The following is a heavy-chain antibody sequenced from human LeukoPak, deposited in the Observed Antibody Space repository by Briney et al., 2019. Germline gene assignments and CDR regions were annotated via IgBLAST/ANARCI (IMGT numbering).Heavy chain of an antibody. Sequence: GGSLRLSCAASGFTFSSYSMNWVRQAPGKGLEWVSSISSSSNFIYYADSVKGRFTISRDNAKSSLYLQMNSLGVEDTAVYYCARDLLQTYYYDSSGYPPVYFDYWGQGTLVTVSS. CDR1: GFTFSSYS. J-gene: IGHJ4*02. CDR2: ISSSSNFI. CDR3: ARDLLQTYYYDSSGYPPVYFDY. V-gene: IGHV3-21*04. D-gene: IGHD3-22*01.